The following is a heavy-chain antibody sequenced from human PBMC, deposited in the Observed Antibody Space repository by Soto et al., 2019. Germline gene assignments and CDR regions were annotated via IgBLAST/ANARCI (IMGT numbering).Heavy chain of an antibody. V-gene: IGHV4-39*02. CDR1: CGSISYNSYY. CDR3: ARLVVVAPVANA. D-gene: IGHD2-2*01. J-gene: IGHJ5*02. Sequence: TLSLTCSFSCGSISYNSYYWGWIRQPPGKGLEWVGGIFYTGTTYYSPSLKDRVTISVDTSKNSFSLNLTSVTAADTAVYFCARLVVVAPVANAWGQGTLVTVSS. CDR2: IFYTGTT.